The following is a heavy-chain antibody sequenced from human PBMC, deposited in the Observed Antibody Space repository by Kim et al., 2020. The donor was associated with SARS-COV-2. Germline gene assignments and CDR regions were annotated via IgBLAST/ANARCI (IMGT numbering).Heavy chain of an antibody. V-gene: IGHV4-59*08. CDR3: ARHALIAAAGDAFDI. J-gene: IGHJ3*02. Sequence: PSLKGRVTISVDTAKTQFSLKLSSVTAADTAVYYCARHALIAAAGDAFDIWGQGTMVTVSS. D-gene: IGHD6-13*01.